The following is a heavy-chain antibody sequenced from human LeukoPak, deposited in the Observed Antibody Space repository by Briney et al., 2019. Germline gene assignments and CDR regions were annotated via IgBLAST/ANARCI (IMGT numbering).Heavy chain of an antibody. J-gene: IGHJ4*02. D-gene: IGHD5-18*01. V-gene: IGHV3-7*01. CDR2: IKQDGSAE. CDR1: AFTSSTYS. CDR3: ARGGNSEGPYFDI. Sequence: PRGPLRLSCAPSAFTSSTYSMSCVRQAPGEGLEWVANIKQDGSAEYYVDSVKGRFTISRDNPKKSLYLQMNSVRAEDTAVYYCARGGNSEGPYFDIWGQGTLVTASS.